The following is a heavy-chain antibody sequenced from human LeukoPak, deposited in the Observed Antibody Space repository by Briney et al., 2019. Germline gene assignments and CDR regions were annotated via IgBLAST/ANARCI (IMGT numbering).Heavy chain of an antibody. CDR1: GGSISGYY. CDR3: ARYPYGGNSPFDY. D-gene: IGHD4-23*01. J-gene: IGHJ4*02. CDR2: VYYSGYT. Sequence: SETLSLTCTVSGGSISGYYWSWIRQPLGKGLEWIGYVYYSGYTKYNSSLKSRITISVDTSKNQFSLRLSAATAADTALYYCARYPYGGNSPFDYWGQGTLVTVSS. V-gene: IGHV4-59*08.